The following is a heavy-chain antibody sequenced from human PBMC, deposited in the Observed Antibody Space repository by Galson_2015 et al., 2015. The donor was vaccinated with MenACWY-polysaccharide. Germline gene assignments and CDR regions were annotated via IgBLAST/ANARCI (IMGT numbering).Heavy chain of an antibody. Sequence: SLRLSCAASGFTFSSYGMHWVRPAPGKGVEWVAVISYDGSNKYYADSVKGRFTISRDNSKNTLYLQMNSLRAEDTAVYYCAKGGDWYSGSYYVGQYWGQGTLITVSS. CDR3: AKGGDWYSGSYYVGQY. CDR1: GFTFSSYG. V-gene: IGHV3-30*18. J-gene: IGHJ4*02. CDR2: ISYDGSNK. D-gene: IGHD1-26*01.